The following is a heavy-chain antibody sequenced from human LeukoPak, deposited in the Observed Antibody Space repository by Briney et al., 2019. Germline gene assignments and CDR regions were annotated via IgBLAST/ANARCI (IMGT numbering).Heavy chain of an antibody. Sequence: GSLRLSCAASGFTFNSYAMSWVRQAPGKGLEWIGRIYTSGSTNYNPSLKSRVTMSVDTSKNQFSLKLSSVTAADTAVYYCARDGIAVAGMPFDYWGQGTLVTVSS. D-gene: IGHD6-19*01. J-gene: IGHJ4*02. CDR1: GFTFNSYA. CDR3: ARDGIAVAGMPFDY. CDR2: IYTSGST. V-gene: IGHV4-4*07.